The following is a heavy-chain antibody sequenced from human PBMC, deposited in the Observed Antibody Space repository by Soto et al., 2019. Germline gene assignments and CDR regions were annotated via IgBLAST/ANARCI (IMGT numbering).Heavy chain of an antibody. CDR1: GYSISSDNW. Sequence: SETLSLTCGVSGYSISSDNWWVWIRQPPGKGLEWIGYIHYSGITYSNPSLKSRLTMSVDTSKNQFSLKLSSVTAVDTAVYYCVRDQQWLLPVPLNFDYWGQGTVVTVSS. J-gene: IGHJ4*02. CDR3: VRDQQWLLPVPLNFDY. V-gene: IGHV4-28*03. D-gene: IGHD6-19*01. CDR2: IHYSGIT.